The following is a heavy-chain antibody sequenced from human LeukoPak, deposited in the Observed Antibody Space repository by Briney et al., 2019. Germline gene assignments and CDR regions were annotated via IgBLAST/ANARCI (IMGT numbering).Heavy chain of an antibody. CDR2: ISYDGSHK. Sequence: PGTSLRLSCAASGFTFSDYAMVWVRQAPGKGLEWVAIISYDGSHKFYAESVQGRFTMSRDNSNSTLYLRLNPLPTDDTAVYYCARGRGGRGWYFDLWGRGTLDTVSS. D-gene: IGHD2-15*01. V-gene: IGHV3-30*04. J-gene: IGHJ2*01. CDR1: GFTFSDYA. CDR3: ARGRGGRGWYFDL.